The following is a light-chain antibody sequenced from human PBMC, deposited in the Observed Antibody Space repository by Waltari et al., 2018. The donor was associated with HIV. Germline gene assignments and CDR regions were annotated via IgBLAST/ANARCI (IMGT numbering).Light chain of an antibody. V-gene: IGKV1-39*01. J-gene: IGKJ5*01. CDR2: AAS. CDR3: QQSYSSPISDYNSPIT. CDR1: QSISTY. Sequence: DIQMTQSPSSLSASIGDRVTITCRASQSISTYLNWYQQRQGKAPRLLIYAASSLQSGVPSRFSGSGSGTFFTLTIISLQAEDFATYYCQQSYSSPISDYNSPITFGQGTRLEIK.